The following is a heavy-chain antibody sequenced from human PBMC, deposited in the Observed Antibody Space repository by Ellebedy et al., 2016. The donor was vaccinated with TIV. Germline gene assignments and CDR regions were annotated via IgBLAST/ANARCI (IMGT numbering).Heavy chain of an antibody. V-gene: IGHV3-48*04. J-gene: IGHJ6*02. Sequence: GGSLRLXXAASGFTFRSSTMNWVRQAPGKGLAWVSYISSSSSTIHYADSVKGRFTISRDNANNFLFLQMSSLRAEDTAMYYCVKDLLPGGGDVWGQGTTVIVSS. D-gene: IGHD4-23*01. CDR1: GFTFRSST. CDR3: VKDLLPGGGDV. CDR2: ISSSSSTI.